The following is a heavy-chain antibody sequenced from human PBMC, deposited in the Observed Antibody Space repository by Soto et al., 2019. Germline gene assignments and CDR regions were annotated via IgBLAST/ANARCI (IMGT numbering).Heavy chain of an antibody. J-gene: IGHJ4*02. CDR3: AKYDSPDPTRTFDY. D-gene: IGHD1-1*01. CDR2: IASGGGGI. Sequence: EVQLLESGGNLVQPGGSLRLSCVASGFTFSTSSMTWVRQAPGQGLEWVSVIASGGGGIHYADSVKGRFTISRDTSKATVYLQMNSLRVDDTAVYYCAKYDSPDPTRTFDYWGRGSLVTVSP. CDR1: GFTFSTSS. V-gene: IGHV3-23*01.